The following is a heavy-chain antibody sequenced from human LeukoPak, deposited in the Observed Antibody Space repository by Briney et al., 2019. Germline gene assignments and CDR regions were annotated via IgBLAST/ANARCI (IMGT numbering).Heavy chain of an antibody. J-gene: IGHJ4*02. Sequence: GASVKVSCKASGYTFRSHGISWVRQAPGQGLEWMGWISCYDGTTKYAQKFQGRVILTTDSSTRTAYMELRNLRSDDTAVYYCVRTDGSSGPDVSFDYWGQGTLVIVSS. V-gene: IGHV1-18*01. CDR1: GYTFRSHG. D-gene: IGHD6-19*01. CDR3: VRTDGSSGPDVSFDY. CDR2: ISCYDGTT.